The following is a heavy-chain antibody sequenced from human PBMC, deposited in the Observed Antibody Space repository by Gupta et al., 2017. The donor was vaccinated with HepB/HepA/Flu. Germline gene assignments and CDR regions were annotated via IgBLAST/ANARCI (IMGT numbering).Heavy chain of an antibody. CDR1: GLTLSRYD. CDR2: IKSDGRST. V-gene: IGHV3-74*01. J-gene: IGHJ5*02. Sequence: EVQLVESGGGLGQPGGSLRLSCAASGLTLSRYDIHWVRQVPGRGLVWVSRIKSDGRSTSYADFVRGRFTISRDSAKNTVYLQMNSLRAEDTAVYYCARAYTCLDLWGQGTLVTVSS. CDR3: ARAYTCLDL.